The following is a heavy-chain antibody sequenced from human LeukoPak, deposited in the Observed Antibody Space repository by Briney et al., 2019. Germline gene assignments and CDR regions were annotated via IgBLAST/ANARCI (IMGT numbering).Heavy chain of an antibody. CDR2: INHSGST. V-gene: IGHV4-34*01. CDR3: ARCRVRFQFPFDY. CDR1: GGSFSGYY. Sequence: SETLSLTCAVYGGSFSGYYWSWIRQPPGKGLEWIGEINHSGSTNYNPSLKSRVTISVDTSKNQFSLKLSSVTAADTAVYYCARCRVRFQFPFDYWGQGTLVTVSS. D-gene: IGHD4-17*01. J-gene: IGHJ4*02.